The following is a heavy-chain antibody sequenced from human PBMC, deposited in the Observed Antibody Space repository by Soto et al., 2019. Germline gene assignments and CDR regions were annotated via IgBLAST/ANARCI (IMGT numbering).Heavy chain of an antibody. CDR1: SGSIGSFSW. D-gene: IGHD4-17*01. V-gene: IGHV4-4*02. CDR3: ARLHGALYFDY. Sequence: SETLALTCAVYSGSIGSFSWWSWVRQPPGKGLEWIGEIYHSGSTNYNPSLKSRVTISVDKSKNQFSLKLSSVTAADTAVYYCARLHGALYFDYWGQGTLVTVSS. J-gene: IGHJ4*02. CDR2: IYHSGST.